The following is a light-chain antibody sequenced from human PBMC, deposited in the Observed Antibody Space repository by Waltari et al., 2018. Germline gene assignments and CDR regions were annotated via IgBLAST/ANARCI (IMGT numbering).Light chain of an antibody. CDR2: GAL. J-gene: IGKJ1*01. Sequence: DIVMTQSPATLSVSPGERVTLSCRASQNINKNLAWYQQKPGQPPRLLVYGALTRAPGVPDRFSGDGSGTDFTLIINGLQSDDIALYFCLQCNSWPPWTFGQGTKVEIK. V-gene: IGKV3-15*01. CDR3: LQCNSWPPWT. CDR1: QNINKN.